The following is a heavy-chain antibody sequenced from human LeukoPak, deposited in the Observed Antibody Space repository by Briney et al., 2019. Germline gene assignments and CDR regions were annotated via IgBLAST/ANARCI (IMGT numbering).Heavy chain of an antibody. CDR2: IWYDGSNK. V-gene: IGHV3-33*01. J-gene: IGHJ4*02. D-gene: IGHD4-17*01. CDR1: GFTFSSYG. CDR3: ARDYGEVRLPLALFDY. Sequence: PGGSLRLSCAASGFTFSSYGMHWVRQAPGKGLEWVAVIWYDGSNKYYADSVKGRFTISRDNSKNTLYLQMNSLRAEDTAVYYCARDYGEVRLPLALFDYWAREPWSPSPQ.